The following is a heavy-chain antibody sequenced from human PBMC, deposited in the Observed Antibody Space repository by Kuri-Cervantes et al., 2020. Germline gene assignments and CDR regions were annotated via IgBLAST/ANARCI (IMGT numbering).Heavy chain of an antibody. CDR2: IYYSGST. CDR1: GGSISSYY. D-gene: IGHD5-18*01. J-gene: IGHJ3*02. V-gene: IGHV4-39*01. CDR3: ARHWVDTAMAENYQRGAFDI. Sequence: SETLSLTCTVSGGSISSYYWGWIRQPPGKGLEWIGSIYYSGSTYYNPSLKSRVTISVDTSKNQFSLKLSSVTAADTAVYYCARHWVDTAMAENYQRGAFDIWGQGTMVPSPQ.